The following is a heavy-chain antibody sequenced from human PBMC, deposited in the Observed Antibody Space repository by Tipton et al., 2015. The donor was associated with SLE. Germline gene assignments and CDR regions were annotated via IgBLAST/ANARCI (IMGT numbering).Heavy chain of an antibody. Sequence: TLSLTCTVSGGSISSHYWSWIRQPPGKGLEWIGYIYYSGSTNYNPSLKSRVTISVDTSKNQFSLKLISMTAADTAVYYCARVGAAPYFDYWGQGTLVTVSS. CDR1: GGSISSHY. V-gene: IGHV4-59*11. CDR2: IYYSGST. CDR3: ARVGAAPYFDY. J-gene: IGHJ4*02. D-gene: IGHD6-13*01.